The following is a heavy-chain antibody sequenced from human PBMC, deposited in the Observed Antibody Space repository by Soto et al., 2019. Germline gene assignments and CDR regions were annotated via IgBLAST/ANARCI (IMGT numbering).Heavy chain of an antibody. Sequence: PGESLKISCKGSGYSFTSYWIGWVRQMPGKGLEWMGIIYPGDSDTRYSPSFQGQVTISADKSISTAYLQWSSLKASDTAMYYCAIPLGEWRNYYGMDVWGQGATVTVSS. J-gene: IGHJ6*02. CDR3: AIPLGEWRNYYGMDV. CDR2: IYPGDSDT. D-gene: IGHD3-16*01. CDR1: GYSFTSYW. V-gene: IGHV5-51*01.